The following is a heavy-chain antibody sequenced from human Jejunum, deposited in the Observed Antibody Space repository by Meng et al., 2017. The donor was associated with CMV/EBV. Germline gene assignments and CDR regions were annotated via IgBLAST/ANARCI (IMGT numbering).Heavy chain of an antibody. CDR1: FD. D-gene: IGHD3-22*01. V-gene: IGHV1-2*02. Sequence: FDLHWVRRAPGQGLEWLGWINPNIGDTHYAQKFQGRVTMTRDTSISAAYLELSRLRSDDTAMYYCARDHPGYQYDSSTYSLEFDSWGQGTLVTVSS. CDR3: ARDHPGYQYDSSTYSLEFDS. CDR2: INPNIGDT. J-gene: IGHJ4*02.